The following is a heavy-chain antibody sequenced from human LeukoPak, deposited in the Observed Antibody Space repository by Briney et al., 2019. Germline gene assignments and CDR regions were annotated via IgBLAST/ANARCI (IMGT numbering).Heavy chain of an antibody. V-gene: IGHV4-59*01. CDR1: GASISSDY. Sequence: SETLSLTCTVSGASISSDYWNWIRQPPGKGLEWIGYIHYTGTTNYNPSLKSRVTISVDTSKNQFSLKLSSVTAADTAVYYCARSTYYYGSGSYFWTHYYYMDVWGKGTTVTIS. J-gene: IGHJ6*03. CDR3: ARSTYYYGSGSYFWTHYYYMDV. D-gene: IGHD3-10*01. CDR2: IHYTGTT.